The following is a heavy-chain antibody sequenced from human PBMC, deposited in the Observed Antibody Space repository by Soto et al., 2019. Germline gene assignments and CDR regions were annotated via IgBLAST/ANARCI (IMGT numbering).Heavy chain of an antibody. Sequence: EVQLVESGGGLVKPGGSLRLSCAASGFTFSSYSMNWVRQAPGKGLEWVSSLSSSSSFIYYADSLKGRITISRDNAKNSLYLQMNSLRVEDTAVYDWAREAEEGVSSYFDYWGQGTLVTVSS. CDR3: AREAEEGVSSYFDY. J-gene: IGHJ4*02. D-gene: IGHD2-8*01. CDR2: LSSSSSFI. CDR1: GFTFSSYS. V-gene: IGHV3-21*01.